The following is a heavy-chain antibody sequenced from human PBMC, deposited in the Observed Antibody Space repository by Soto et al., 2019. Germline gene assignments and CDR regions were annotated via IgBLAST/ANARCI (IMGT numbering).Heavy chain of an antibody. Sequence: PSDTLSLTCAVYGGSFSGYYWSWIRQPPGKGLEWIGEINHSGSTNYNPSLKSRVTISVDTSKNQFSLKLSSVTAADTAVYYCARGPIRGPPFDPWGQGTLVTVFS. D-gene: IGHD5-12*01. CDR2: INHSGST. V-gene: IGHV4-34*01. CDR1: GGSFSGYY. CDR3: ARGPIRGPPFDP. J-gene: IGHJ5*02.